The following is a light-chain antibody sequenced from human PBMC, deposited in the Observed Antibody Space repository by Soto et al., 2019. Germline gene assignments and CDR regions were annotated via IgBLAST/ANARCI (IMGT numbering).Light chain of an antibody. J-gene: IGLJ1*01. CDR3: SSYDSSSTYV. Sequence: QSALTQPASVSGSPGQSITISCTGTSSDVGAYDYVSWYQQHPGKGPKLMISEVNNRPSGVSNRFSGSKSGNTASLTISGLPAEDEADYYCSSYDSSSTYVFGAGTQVTVL. CDR2: EVN. CDR1: SSDVGAYDY. V-gene: IGLV2-14*01.